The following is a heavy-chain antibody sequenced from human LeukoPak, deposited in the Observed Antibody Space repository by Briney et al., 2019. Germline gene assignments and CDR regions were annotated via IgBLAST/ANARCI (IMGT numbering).Heavy chain of an antibody. CDR3: ARGGTLEYFQH. V-gene: IGHV3-48*03. Sequence: PGGSLRLSCAASGFTFSSYEMNWVRQAPGKGLEWVAYISSSGSTIYYADSVKGRFTISRDNAKNSLYLQMNSLRAEDTAVYYCARGGTLEYFQHWGQGTLVTVSS. CDR1: GFTFSSYE. J-gene: IGHJ1*01. CDR2: ISSSGSTI.